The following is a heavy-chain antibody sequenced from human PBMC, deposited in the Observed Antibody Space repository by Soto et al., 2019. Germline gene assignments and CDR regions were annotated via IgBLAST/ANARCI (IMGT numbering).Heavy chain of an antibody. J-gene: IGHJ3*02. Sequence: QVHLVQSGAEVKKPGSSVKVSCKASGGNFRSESINWVRQAPGQGLEWMGGIIPFFGTSDYAQKFQGRLTITSYESTPTDYMELSSLRSQDTAVYYWERGNKVGGNSDASDIWGQGTMVIVSS. CDR1: GGNFRSES. CDR3: ERGNKVGGNSDASDI. D-gene: IGHD2-21*02. CDR2: IIPFFGTS. V-gene: IGHV1-69*05.